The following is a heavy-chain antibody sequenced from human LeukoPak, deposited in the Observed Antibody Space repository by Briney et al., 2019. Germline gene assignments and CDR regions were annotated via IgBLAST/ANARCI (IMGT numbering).Heavy chain of an antibody. CDR3: ASGGPRDCSTTSCYDHY. CDR1: GDSVRSSY. J-gene: IGHJ4*02. D-gene: IGHD2-2*01. V-gene: IGHV4-59*02. CDR2: VSSDGTT. Sequence: PSETLSLTCSVSGDSVRSSYWNWIRQPPGKGLEWIGYVSSDGTTNYTPSLRSRLIMSVDTAKNDISLNLTSVTAADTAIYYCASGGPRDCSTTSCYDHYWGQGTLVTVSS.